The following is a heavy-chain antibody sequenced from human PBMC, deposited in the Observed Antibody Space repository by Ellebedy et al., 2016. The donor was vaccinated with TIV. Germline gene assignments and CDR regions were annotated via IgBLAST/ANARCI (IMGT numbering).Heavy chain of an antibody. V-gene: IGHV3-30*18. Sequence: GESLKISXAASGFTFSSYGMHWVRQAPGKGLEWVAVISYDGSNKYYADSVKGRFTISRDNSKNTLYLQMNSLRAEDTAVYYCAKDFDILTGFGLLYYYYGMDVWGQGTTVTVSS. CDR2: ISYDGSNK. J-gene: IGHJ6*02. CDR3: AKDFDILTGFGLLYYYYGMDV. CDR1: GFTFSSYG. D-gene: IGHD3-9*01.